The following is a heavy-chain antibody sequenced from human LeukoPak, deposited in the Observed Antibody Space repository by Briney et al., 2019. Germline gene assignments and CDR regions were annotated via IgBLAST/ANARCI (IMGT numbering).Heavy chain of an antibody. Sequence: ASVKGSCKASGYTFTGYYMHWVRQAPGQGLEWMGWINPNSGATNFAQKFQGRVTMTRDTSIGTAYMELSRLRSDDTAVYYCARAFGGSGPPGMDVWGQGTTVTVSS. CDR1: GYTFTGYY. V-gene: IGHV1-2*02. J-gene: IGHJ6*02. CDR2: INPNSGAT. CDR3: ARAFGGSGPPGMDV. D-gene: IGHD3-10*01.